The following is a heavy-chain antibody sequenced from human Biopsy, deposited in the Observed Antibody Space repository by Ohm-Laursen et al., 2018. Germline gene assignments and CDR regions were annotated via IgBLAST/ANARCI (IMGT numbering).Heavy chain of an antibody. J-gene: IGHJ6*02. CDR2: INHSGRT. D-gene: IGHD3-22*01. Sequence: GTLSLTWAVYGESFNGYYWSWIRQTPGKGLEWIGEINHSGRTNYNPSLKSRVTTSVDTSKNQFSLKVRSVTAADTAVYYCVRGVDYYDPYHYYALDVWGQGTTVTVSS. CDR3: VRGVDYYDPYHYYALDV. V-gene: IGHV4-34*01. CDR1: GESFNGYY.